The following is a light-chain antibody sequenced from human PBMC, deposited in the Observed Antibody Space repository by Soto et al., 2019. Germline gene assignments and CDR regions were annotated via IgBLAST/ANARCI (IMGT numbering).Light chain of an antibody. CDR3: HKYNSYPRK. CDR1: QSISSW. J-gene: IGKJ1*01. Sequence: DIQMTQSPSTLSASVGDRVTITCRASQSISSWLAWYQQKPGKAPKLLIYDASSLESGVPSRFSGSGSGTEFTLIISSLQPDDSATYYCHKYNSYPRKFGQGNKGAIK. V-gene: IGKV1-5*01. CDR2: DAS.